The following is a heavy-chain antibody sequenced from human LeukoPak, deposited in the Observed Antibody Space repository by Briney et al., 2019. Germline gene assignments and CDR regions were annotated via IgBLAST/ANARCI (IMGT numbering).Heavy chain of an antibody. CDR3: AKDREMATMDY. CDR1: GFTFSSYG. V-gene: IGHV3-33*06. CDR2: IWYDGSNK. Sequence: GRSLRLSCAASGFTFSSYGMHWVRQAPGKGLECVAVIWYDGSNKYYADSVKGRFTISRDNSKNTLYLQMNSLRAEDTAVYYCAKDREMATMDYWGQGTLVTVSS. D-gene: IGHD5-24*01. J-gene: IGHJ4*02.